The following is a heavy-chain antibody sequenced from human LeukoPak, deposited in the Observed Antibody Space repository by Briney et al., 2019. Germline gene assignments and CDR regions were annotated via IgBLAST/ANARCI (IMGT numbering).Heavy chain of an antibody. Sequence: ASVKVSFKTSGYTFTDYYMHWVRQAPGQGLEWMGWINPNSGGTSSAQKFQGRVTMTRDTSITTVYMEVSWLTSDDTAIYYCARADRLHGGPYLIGPWGQGTLVTVSS. V-gene: IGHV1-2*02. CDR2: INPNSGGT. CDR3: ARADRLHGGPYLIGP. CDR1: GYTFTDYY. D-gene: IGHD2-21*01. J-gene: IGHJ5*02.